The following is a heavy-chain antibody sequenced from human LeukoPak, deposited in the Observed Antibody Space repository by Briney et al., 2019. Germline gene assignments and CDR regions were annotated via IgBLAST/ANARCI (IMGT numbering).Heavy chain of an antibody. V-gene: IGHV4-39*01. J-gene: IGHJ4*02. CDR1: GGSISSSSYY. CDR3: ARHRGGRYYDSSGYYHSGICPPPDY. CDR2: IYYSGST. D-gene: IGHD3-22*01. Sequence: SETLSLTCTVSGGSISSSSYYWGWIRQPPGKGLEWIGSIYYSGSTYYNPSLKSRVTISVDTSKNQFSLKLSSVTAADTAVYYCARHRGGRYYDSSGYYHSGICPPPDYWGQGTLVTVSS.